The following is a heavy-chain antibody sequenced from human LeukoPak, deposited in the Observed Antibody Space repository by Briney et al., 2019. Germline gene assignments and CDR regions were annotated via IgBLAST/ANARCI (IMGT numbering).Heavy chain of an antibody. D-gene: IGHD3-16*01. CDR3: AKTEGSHPGGENYFDY. V-gene: IGHV3-23*01. Sequence: PGGSLRLSCAASGFTFSSYAMSWVRQAPGKGLEWVSAISGSGGSTYYADSVKGRFTISRDNSKNTLYLQMNSLRAEDTAVYYCAKTEGSHPGGENYFDYWGQGTLVTVSS. CDR2: ISGSGGST. CDR1: GFTFSSYA. J-gene: IGHJ4*02.